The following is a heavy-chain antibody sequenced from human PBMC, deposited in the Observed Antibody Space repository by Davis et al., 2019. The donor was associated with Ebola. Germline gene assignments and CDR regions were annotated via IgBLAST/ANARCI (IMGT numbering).Heavy chain of an antibody. J-gene: IGHJ4*02. D-gene: IGHD3-10*01. CDR2: INSDGSST. CDR3: ARPKTDYSGSGSYYDYFGD. Sequence: PGGSLRLSCAASGFTFSSYWMHWVRQAPGKGLVWVSRINSDGSSTSYADSVKGRFTISRDNSANTLYLELNNLRIEDTALYYCARPKTDYSGSGSYYDYFGDWGQGSLVTVSS. V-gene: IGHV3-74*01. CDR1: GFTFSSYW.